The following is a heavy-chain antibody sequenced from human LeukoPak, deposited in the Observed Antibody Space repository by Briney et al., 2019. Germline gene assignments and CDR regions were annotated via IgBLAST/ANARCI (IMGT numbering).Heavy chain of an antibody. CDR2: ISYDGGNK. V-gene: IGHV3-30*04. CDR3: ARDGTLDSSGWVSAPPFDY. J-gene: IGHJ4*02. CDR1: GFTFSFYA. Sequence: GGSLRLSCAASGFTFSFYAMHWVRQAPGKGLEWVAIISYDGGNKYYADSVKGRFTISRDNSKNTLYLQMNSLRAEDTALYYCARDGTLDSSGWVSAPPFDYWGQGTLVTVSS. D-gene: IGHD6-19*01.